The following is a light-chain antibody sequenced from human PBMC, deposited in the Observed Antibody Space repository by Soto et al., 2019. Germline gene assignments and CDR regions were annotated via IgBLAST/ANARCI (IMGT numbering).Light chain of an antibody. CDR3: QQYGSSPYT. CDR1: QSVRNNY. V-gene: IGKV3-20*01. J-gene: IGKJ2*01. Sequence: EILLTQSPGTLSLSPGERATLSCRASQSVRNNYVAWYQQKPGQAPRLFIHGASGRATGIPDRFSGSGSGTDFTLTISRLEPEDFAVCYCQQYGSSPYTFGQGTKLEI. CDR2: GAS.